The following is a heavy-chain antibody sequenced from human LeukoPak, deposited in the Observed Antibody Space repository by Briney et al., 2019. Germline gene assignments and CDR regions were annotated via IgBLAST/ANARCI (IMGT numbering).Heavy chain of an antibody. CDR3: AKVLLWFGELPYYFDY. CDR2: ISGSGGST. CDR1: GFTFSSYA. V-gene: IGHV3-23*01. J-gene: IGHJ4*02. Sequence: GGSLRLSCAASGFTFSSYAMSWVRQAPGRGLEWVSAISGSGGSTYYADSVKGRITISRDNSKNTLYLQMNGLRAGDTAVYYCAKVLLWFGELPYYFDYWGQGTLVTVSS. D-gene: IGHD3-10*01.